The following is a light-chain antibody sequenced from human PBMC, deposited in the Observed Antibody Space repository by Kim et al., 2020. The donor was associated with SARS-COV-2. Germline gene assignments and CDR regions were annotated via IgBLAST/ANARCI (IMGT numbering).Light chain of an antibody. CDR2: YDS. Sequence: YELTQPPSVSVAPGKTARITCGGNNIGSKSVHWYQQKPGQAPVLVIYYDSDRPSGIPERFSGSNSGNTATLTISRVEAGDEADYYCQVWDRSSDHYVFG. J-gene: IGLJ1*01. CDR1: NIGSKS. V-gene: IGLV3-21*04. CDR3: QVWDRSSDHYV.